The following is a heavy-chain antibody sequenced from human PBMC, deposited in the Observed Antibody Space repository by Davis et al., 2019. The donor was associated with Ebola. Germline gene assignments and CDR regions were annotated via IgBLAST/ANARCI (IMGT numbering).Heavy chain of an antibody. J-gene: IGHJ4*02. V-gene: IGHV4-30-4*08. D-gene: IGHD2-8*02. CDR2: IHHSGGT. CDR3: ARDDLTGLMDS. CDR1: GASISGGGHF. Sequence: SETLSLTCTVSGASISGGGHFWTWIRQRPGKGLEWIGYIHHSGGTYYNPSLKSRLTISVDTSKNQFSLRLNSVTAADTATYYCARDDLTGLMDSWGQGTLVTVSS.